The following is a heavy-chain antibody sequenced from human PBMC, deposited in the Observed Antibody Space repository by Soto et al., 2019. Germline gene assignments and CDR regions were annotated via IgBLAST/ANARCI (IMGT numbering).Heavy chain of an antibody. J-gene: IGHJ4*02. V-gene: IGHV3-23*01. Sequence: PGGSLRLSCAASGFTFSSYAMSWVRQAPGKGLEWVSAISGSGGSTYYADSVKGRFTISRDNSKNTLYLQMNSLRAEDTAVYYCAKRGIAARYLNYYFDYWGQGTLVTVSS. CDR1: GFTFSSYA. CDR3: AKRGIAARYLNYYFDY. CDR2: ISGSGGST. D-gene: IGHD6-6*01.